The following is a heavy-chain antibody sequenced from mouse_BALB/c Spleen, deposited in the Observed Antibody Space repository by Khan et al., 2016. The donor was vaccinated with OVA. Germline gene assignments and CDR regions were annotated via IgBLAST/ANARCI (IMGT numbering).Heavy chain of an antibody. CDR3: ASHLTGSFAY. CDR1: GFTFSSYS. J-gene: IGHJ3*01. Sequence: EVVLVVSGGDLVEPGGSLKLSCAASGFTFSSYSMSWVRQTPDKRLEWVATISSGGDYTYNPDIVKGRFTISRDNAKNTLYLQMDSLKSEDTAMYYCASHLTGSFAYWGQGTLVAVSA. V-gene: IGHV5-6*01. D-gene: IGHD4-1*01. CDR2: ISSGGDYT.